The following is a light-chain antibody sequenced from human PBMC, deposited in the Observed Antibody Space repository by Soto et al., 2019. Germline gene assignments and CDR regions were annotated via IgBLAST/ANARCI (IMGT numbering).Light chain of an antibody. CDR1: QSVSAS. CDR2: GVS. Sequence: TQSPATLSSCLLDTVTVTCRASQSVSASLAWYQQKPGQAPRLLIYGVSTRAPGLPGRFSGSGSGTEFTLTISSLQSEDLAVYYCQQYNNWPPWTFGQGTKVDIK. J-gene: IGKJ1*01. V-gene: IGKV3-15*01. CDR3: QQYNNWPPWT.